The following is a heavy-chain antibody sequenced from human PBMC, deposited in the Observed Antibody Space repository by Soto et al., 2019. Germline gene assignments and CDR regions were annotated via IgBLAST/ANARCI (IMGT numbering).Heavy chain of an antibody. J-gene: IGHJ4*02. CDR2: IYYSGST. CDR1: GGSISSSSYY. CDR3: ARQGRSTIFGVVIMLDFDY. D-gene: IGHD3-3*01. V-gene: IGHV4-39*07. Sequence: SETLSLTCTVSGGSISSSSYYWGWIRQPPGKGLEWIGSIYYSGSTYYNPSLKSRVTISVDASKNQFSLKLSSVTAADTAVYYCARQGRSTIFGVVIMLDFDYWGQGTLVTVSS.